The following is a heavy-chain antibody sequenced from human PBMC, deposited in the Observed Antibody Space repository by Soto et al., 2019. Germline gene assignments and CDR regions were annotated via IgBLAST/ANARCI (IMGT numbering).Heavy chain of an antibody. Sequence: EVQVLESGGGLGQPGGSLRLSCAASGFTFSSYAMSWVRQAPGKGLEWVSAISGGGVATNYADSVKGRFTISRDNSKNTLYLQMNSLRAEDTAVYYSAKGRESSGSYRPFDYWGQGTLVTVSS. D-gene: IGHD3-22*01. CDR1: GFTFSSYA. CDR3: AKGRESSGSYRPFDY. V-gene: IGHV3-23*01. J-gene: IGHJ4*02. CDR2: ISGGGVAT.